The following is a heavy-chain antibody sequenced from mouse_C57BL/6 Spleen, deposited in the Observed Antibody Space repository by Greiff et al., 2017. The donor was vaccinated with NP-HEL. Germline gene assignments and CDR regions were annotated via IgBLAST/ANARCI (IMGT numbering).Heavy chain of an antibody. CDR3: ARPPHYGSPGEYAMDY. V-gene: IGHV1-7*01. CDR2: INPSSGYT. D-gene: IGHD1-1*01. Sequence: VQLVESGAELAKPGASVKLSCKASGYTFTSYWMHWVKQRPGQGLEWIGYINPSSGYTKYNQKFKDKATLTADKYSSTAYMQLSSLTYEDSAVYYCARPPHYGSPGEYAMDYWGQGTSVTVSS. CDR1: GYTFTSYW. J-gene: IGHJ4*01.